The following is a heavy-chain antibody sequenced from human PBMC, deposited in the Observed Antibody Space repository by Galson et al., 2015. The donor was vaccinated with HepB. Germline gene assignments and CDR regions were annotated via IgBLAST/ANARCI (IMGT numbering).Heavy chain of an antibody. CDR3: ARDEGSDYYSFAYYGLDV. CDR1: GYPFTSFG. CDR2: ISAYNGKT. V-gene: IGHV1-18*01. Sequence: SVKVSCKASGYPFTSFGVTWVRRAPRQGLEWLGWISAYNGKTNYAQTFQGRVTMTTDTSTSTVYMELRGLRSDDTAVYYCARDEGSDYYSFAYYGLDVWGQGTTVTVSS. J-gene: IGHJ6*02. D-gene: IGHD4-11*01.